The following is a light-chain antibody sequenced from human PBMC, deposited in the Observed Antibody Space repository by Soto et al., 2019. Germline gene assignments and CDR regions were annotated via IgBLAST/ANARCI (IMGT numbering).Light chain of an antibody. CDR2: GAS. J-gene: IGKJ1*01. V-gene: IGKV3-15*01. Sequence: EIVMTQSPATLSVSPGEGATLSCSASQSGSGKLAGYQQKPCQAPRLLIYGASTRATGIAARFTGSGSGTEFTLIISSLESEYSAVYSCQQYNSWLWTFGHGTMEEIK. CDR1: QSGSGK. CDR3: QQYNSWLWT.